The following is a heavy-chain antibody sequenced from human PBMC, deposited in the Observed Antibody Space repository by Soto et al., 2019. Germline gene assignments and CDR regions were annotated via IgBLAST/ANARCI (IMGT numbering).Heavy chain of an antibody. J-gene: IGHJ5*02. CDR2: INWNGGKT. Sequence: EVQLVESGGGVVRPGGSLRLSCVASGFTFYDYGLSWVRQAPGKGLEWVSGINWNGGKTRYVDSVKGRFSISRDNAKNSLYLQMDSLRAEGSAFYYCAREYGSGSYYWFAPWGQGTLVTVSS. CDR1: GFTFYDYG. CDR3: AREYGSGSYYWFAP. V-gene: IGHV3-20*04. D-gene: IGHD3-10*01.